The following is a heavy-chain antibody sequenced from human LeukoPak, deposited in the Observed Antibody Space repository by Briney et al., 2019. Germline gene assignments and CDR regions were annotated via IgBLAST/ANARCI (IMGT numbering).Heavy chain of an antibody. CDR2: IIPTFGTA. CDR3: ASQYCSSTSCYLSWFDP. D-gene: IGHD2-2*01. V-gene: IGHV1-69*13. J-gene: IGHJ5*02. CDR1: GGTFSSYA. Sequence: GASVKVSCKASGGTFSSYAISWVRQAPGQGLEWMGGIIPTFGTANYAQKFQGRVTITADESTSTAYMELSSLRSEDTAVYYCASQYCSSTSCYLSWFDPWGQGTLVTVSS.